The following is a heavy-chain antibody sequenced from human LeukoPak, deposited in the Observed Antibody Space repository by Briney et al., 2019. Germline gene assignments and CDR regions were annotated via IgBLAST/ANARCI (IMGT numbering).Heavy chain of an antibody. D-gene: IGHD3-22*01. J-gene: IGHJ4*02. CDR1: GDSVSSNSAT. CDR3: ARAGRGYYDY. Sequence: SQTLSLTCAISGDSVSSNSATWHWTRQSPSRGLEWLARTYFRSKWIYDYAPSLKSRLTISPDTSKNQFALRLNSVTPEDTAVYFCARAGRGYYDYWGQGTLATVSS. CDR2: TYFRSKWIY. V-gene: IGHV6-1*01.